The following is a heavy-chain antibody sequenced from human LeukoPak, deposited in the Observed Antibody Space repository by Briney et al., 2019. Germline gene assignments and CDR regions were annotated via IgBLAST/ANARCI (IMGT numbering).Heavy chain of an antibody. V-gene: IGHV4-34*01. CDR3: ARGVGLVVAATRFDY. CDR1: GGSFSGYY. CDR2: INHSGST. Sequence: KPSETLSLTCAVYGGSFSGYYWGWIRQPPGKGLEWIGEINHSGSTNYNPSLKSRVTISVDTSKNQFSLKLSSVTAADTAVYYCARGVGLVVAATRFDYWGQGTLVTVSS. J-gene: IGHJ4*02. D-gene: IGHD2-15*01.